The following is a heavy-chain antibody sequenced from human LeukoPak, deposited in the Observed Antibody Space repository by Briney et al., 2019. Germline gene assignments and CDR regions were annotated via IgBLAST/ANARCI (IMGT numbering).Heavy chain of an antibody. Sequence: ASVKVPCKASGYTFTGYYMHWVRQAPGQGLEWIGWINPNSGGTNYAQRFQGRVTMTRDTSISTAYMELSRLRSDDTAVYYCARGGTVGATPLDYWGQGTLVTVSS. CDR1: GYTFTGYY. D-gene: IGHD1-26*01. CDR2: INPNSGGT. CDR3: ARGGTVGATPLDY. J-gene: IGHJ4*02. V-gene: IGHV1-2*02.